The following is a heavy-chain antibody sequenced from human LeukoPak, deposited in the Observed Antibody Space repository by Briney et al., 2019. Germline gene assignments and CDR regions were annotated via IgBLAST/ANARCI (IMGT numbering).Heavy chain of an antibody. CDR3: ARAPVTVKDSFDI. CDR1: GGSINNYY. J-gene: IGHJ3*02. Sequence: SETLSLTCAVSGGSINNYYWSWIRQPPGKGLEWIGRIITSGSTNYNASLKSRLTMSVDTSKNQFSLKLRSMTAADTAVYYCARAPVTVKDSFDIWGQGTMVTVSS. V-gene: IGHV4-4*07. D-gene: IGHD4-11*01. CDR2: IITSGST.